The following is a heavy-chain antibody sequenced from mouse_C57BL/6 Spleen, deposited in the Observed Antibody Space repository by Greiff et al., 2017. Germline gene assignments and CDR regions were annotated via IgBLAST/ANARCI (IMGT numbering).Heavy chain of an antibody. D-gene: IGHD1-1*01. Sequence: QVQLKESGAELVMPGASVKLSCKASGYTFTSYWMHWVKQRPGQGLEWIGEIDPSDSYTNYNQKFKGKSTLTVDKSSSTAYMQLSSLTSEDSAVYYCARGRIGSSPFDYWGQGTTLTVSS. CDR3: ARGRIGSSPFDY. CDR1: GYTFTSYW. V-gene: IGHV1-69*01. CDR2: IDPSDSYT. J-gene: IGHJ2*01.